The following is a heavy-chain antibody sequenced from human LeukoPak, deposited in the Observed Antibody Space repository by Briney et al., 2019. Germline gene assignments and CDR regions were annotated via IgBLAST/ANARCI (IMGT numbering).Heavy chain of an antibody. D-gene: IGHD2-15*01. CDR3: ARDRDCSGGSCYYYYYGMDV. Sequence: GGSLRLSCAASGFTFNTYGMHWARQAPGKGLEWVAVIWYDGSNKYYADSVEGRFTISRDNSKNTLYLQMNRLRAEDTAVYYCARDRDCSGGSCYYYYYGMDVWGQGTTVTVSS. CDR1: GFTFNTYG. CDR2: IWYDGSNK. J-gene: IGHJ6*02. V-gene: IGHV3-33*01.